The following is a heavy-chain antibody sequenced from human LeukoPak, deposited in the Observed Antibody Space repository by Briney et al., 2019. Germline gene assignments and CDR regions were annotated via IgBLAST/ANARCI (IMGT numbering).Heavy chain of an antibody. CDR2: INAGNGNT. J-gene: IGHJ6*02. Sequence: ASVKVSCKASGYTFTSYYMHWVRQAPGQRLEWMGWINAGNGNTKYSQKFQGRVTITRDTSASTAYMELSSLRSEDTAVYYCARDGFGELSPYYYYYYGMDVWGQGTTVTVSS. D-gene: IGHD3-10*01. CDR3: ARDGFGELSPYYYYYYGMDV. CDR1: GYTFTSYY. V-gene: IGHV1-3*01.